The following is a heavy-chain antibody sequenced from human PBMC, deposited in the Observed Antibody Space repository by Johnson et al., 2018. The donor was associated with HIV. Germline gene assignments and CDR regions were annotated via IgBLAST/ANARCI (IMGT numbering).Heavy chain of an antibody. D-gene: IGHD5-18*01. CDR3: ARWIQLWVAFDI. Sequence: EKLVESGGGLVQPGGSLRLSCAASGFTVSSNYMSWVRQAQGKGLEWVSVIYSGGSTYYAASVKGRFTISRDNSKNTLYLQMNSLRAEDTAVYYCARWIQLWVAFDIWGQGTMVTVSS. CDR2: IYSGGST. V-gene: IGHV3-66*01. CDR1: GFTVSSNY. J-gene: IGHJ3*02.